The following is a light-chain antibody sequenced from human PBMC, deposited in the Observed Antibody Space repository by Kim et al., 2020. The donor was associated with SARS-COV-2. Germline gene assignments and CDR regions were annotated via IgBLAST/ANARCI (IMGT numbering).Light chain of an antibody. CDR2: DDN. J-gene: IGLJ1*01. CDR3: QVWGSSSDHYV. V-gene: IGLV3-21*03. CDR1: NIGSKS. Sequence: APGKTARITCGGNNIGSKSVHWYQQKPGQAPVLVVYDDNDRPSGIPERFSGSNSGNTATLTISRVEAGDEADYYCQVWGSSSDHYVFGTGTKVTVL.